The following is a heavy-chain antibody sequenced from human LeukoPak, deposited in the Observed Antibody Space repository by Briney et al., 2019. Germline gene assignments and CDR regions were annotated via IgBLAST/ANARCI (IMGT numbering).Heavy chain of an antibody. CDR1: GYTFISYD. CDR2: MNPNSGNT. J-gene: IGHJ3*02. V-gene: IGHV1-8*01. CDR3: TRVPRTAVGI. Sequence: GASVKPSCKASGYTFISYDINWVRQATGQGLEWMGYMNPNSGNTRYAQKFQGRVTMTRNTSISTAYMELSSLRSEDTAVYYCTRVPRTAVGIWGQGTMVTVSS. D-gene: IGHD6-19*01.